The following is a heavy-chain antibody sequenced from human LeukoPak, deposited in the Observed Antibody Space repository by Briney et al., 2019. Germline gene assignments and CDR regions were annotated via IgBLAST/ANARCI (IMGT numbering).Heavy chain of an antibody. D-gene: IGHD3-22*01. CDR3: ARIPTYYYGSSGYYSLDY. V-gene: IGHV5-51*01. CDR1: GYSFTSYW. CDR2: IYPGDSDT. Sequence: GESLKISCKGSGYSFTSYWIGWVRQMPGKGLEWMGIIYPGDSDTRYSPSFQGQVTISADKSISTAYLQWSSLKASDTAMYYCARIPTYYYGSSGYYSLDYWGQGTLVTVSS. J-gene: IGHJ4*02.